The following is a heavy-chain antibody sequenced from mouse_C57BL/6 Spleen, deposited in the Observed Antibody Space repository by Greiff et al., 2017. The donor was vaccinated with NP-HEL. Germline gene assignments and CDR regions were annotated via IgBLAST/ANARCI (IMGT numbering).Heavy chain of an antibody. CDR3: ARLGGEVFDD. CDR2: ISNGGGST. Sequence: EVQRVESGGGLVQPGGSLKLSCAASGFTFSDYYMYWVRQTPEKRLEWVAYISNGGGSTYYPDTVKGRFTISRDNAKNTLYLQMSRLKSEDTAMYYCARLGGEVFDDWGQGTTLTVSS. J-gene: IGHJ2*01. CDR1: GFTFSDYY. V-gene: IGHV5-12*01.